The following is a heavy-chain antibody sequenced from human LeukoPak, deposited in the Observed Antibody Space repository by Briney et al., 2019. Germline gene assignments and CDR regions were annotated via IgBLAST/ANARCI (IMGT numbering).Heavy chain of an antibody. CDR3: ARVYCSSTSCWGRGYYMDV. Sequence: PGGSLRLSCAASGFTFSSNAMNWVRQAPGEGLEYVSAISSSGGSTYYANSVKGRFTISRDNSKNTLYLQMGSLRAEDMAVYYCARVYCSSTSCWGRGYYMDVWGKGTTVTVSS. V-gene: IGHV3-64*01. D-gene: IGHD2-2*01. J-gene: IGHJ6*03. CDR2: ISSSGGST. CDR1: GFTFSSNA.